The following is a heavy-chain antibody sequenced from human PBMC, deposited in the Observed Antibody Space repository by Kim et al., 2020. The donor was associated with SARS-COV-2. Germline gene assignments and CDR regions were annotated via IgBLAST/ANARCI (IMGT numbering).Heavy chain of an antibody. CDR1: GGSISSSSYY. Sequence: SETLSLTCTVSGGSISSSSYYWGWIRQPPGKGLEWIGSIYYSGSTYYNPSLKSRVTISVDTSKNQFSLKLSSVTAADTAVYYCARHFVAAGSWFGESQFPLYYFDYWGQGTLVTVSS. CDR3: ARHFVAAGSWFGESQFPLYYFDY. D-gene: IGHD3-10*01. V-gene: IGHV4-39*01. CDR2: IYYSGST. J-gene: IGHJ4*02.